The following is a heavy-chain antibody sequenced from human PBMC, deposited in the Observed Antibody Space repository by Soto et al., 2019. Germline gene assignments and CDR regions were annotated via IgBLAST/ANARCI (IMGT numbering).Heavy chain of an antibody. CDR3: ARQIYDSDTGPNFQYYFDS. Sequence: GESLKISCKGSGYSFTSYWISWVRQMPGKGLEWMGRIDPSDSYTNYSPSFQGHVTISADKSISTAYLQRSSLKASDTAMYYCARQIYDSDTGPNFQYYFDSWGQGTPVTVSS. CDR1: GYSFTSYW. J-gene: IGHJ4*02. D-gene: IGHD3-22*01. CDR2: IDPSDSYT. V-gene: IGHV5-10-1*01.